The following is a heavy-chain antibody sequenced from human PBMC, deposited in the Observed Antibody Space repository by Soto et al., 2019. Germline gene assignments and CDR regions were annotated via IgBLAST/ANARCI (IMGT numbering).Heavy chain of an antibody. D-gene: IGHD2-15*01. V-gene: IGHV3-7*03. Sequence: EVQLVESGGDLVQPGGSLRLSCAASRFTFSDYSMNWVRQAPGKGLEWVANIKRDGSEIYYVDSVKGRFTISRDNAKDSLYLQMNSLRAEDTAVYYCARAPYCTGGSCSSRVPDYWGQGTLVTVSS. CDR1: RFTFSDYS. CDR2: IKRDGSEI. CDR3: ARAPYCTGGSCSSRVPDY. J-gene: IGHJ4*02.